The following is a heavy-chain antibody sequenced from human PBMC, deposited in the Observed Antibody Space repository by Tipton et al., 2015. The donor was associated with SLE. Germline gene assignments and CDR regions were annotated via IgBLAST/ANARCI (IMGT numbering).Heavy chain of an antibody. D-gene: IGHD3-22*01. CDR3: ASETYYYDSSGYYPQYYFDY. Sequence: TLSLTCAVYGGSFSGYYWTWIRQPPGKGLEWIGEINHSGSTNYNPSLKSRVTISVDTSKNQFSLKLNSVTAADTAVYYCASETYYYDSSGYYPQYYFDYWGQGSLVTVSS. CDR1: GGSFSGYY. J-gene: IGHJ4*02. V-gene: IGHV4-34*01. CDR2: INHSGST.